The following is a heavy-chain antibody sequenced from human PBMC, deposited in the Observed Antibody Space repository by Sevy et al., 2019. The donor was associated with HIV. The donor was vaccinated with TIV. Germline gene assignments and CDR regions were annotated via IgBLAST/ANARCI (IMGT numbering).Heavy chain of an antibody. CDR1: GFTFSSYG. Sequence: GGSLRLSCAASGFTFSSYGMHWVRQAPGKGLEWVTLILKDGAIKYYADSVKGRFTISRDNSENTLYLQMNSLRPEDTAVYYCARALYSDVWYYYDYWGQGTLVTVSS. V-gene: IGHV3-30*19. CDR2: ILKDGAIK. CDR3: ARALYSDVWYYYDY. J-gene: IGHJ4*02. D-gene: IGHD6-19*01.